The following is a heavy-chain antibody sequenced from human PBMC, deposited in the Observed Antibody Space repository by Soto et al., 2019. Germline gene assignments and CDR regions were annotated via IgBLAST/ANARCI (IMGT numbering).Heavy chain of an antibody. D-gene: IGHD6-19*01. Sequence: PGGSLRLSCAASGFTFSSYAMSWVRQAPGKGLGWVSAISGSGGSTYYADSVKGRSTISRDNSKNTLYLQMNSLRAEDTAVYYCAKGRPGWYERFFDYWGQGTLVTVSS. CDR3: AKGRPGWYERFFDY. V-gene: IGHV3-23*01. J-gene: IGHJ4*02. CDR2: ISGSGGST. CDR1: GFTFSSYA.